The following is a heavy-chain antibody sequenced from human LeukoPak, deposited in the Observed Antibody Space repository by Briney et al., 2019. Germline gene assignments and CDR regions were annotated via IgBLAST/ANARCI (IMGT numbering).Heavy chain of an antibody. Sequence: SVKVSCKASGGTFSSYAISWVRQAPGHGLEWMGRIIPILGIANYAQKFQGRVTITADKSTSTAYMELSSLRSEDTAVYYCARDLGVPAALNWFDPWGQGTLVTVSS. D-gene: IGHD2-2*01. J-gene: IGHJ5*02. CDR3: ARDLGVPAALNWFDP. V-gene: IGHV1-69*04. CDR1: GGTFSSYA. CDR2: IIPILGIA.